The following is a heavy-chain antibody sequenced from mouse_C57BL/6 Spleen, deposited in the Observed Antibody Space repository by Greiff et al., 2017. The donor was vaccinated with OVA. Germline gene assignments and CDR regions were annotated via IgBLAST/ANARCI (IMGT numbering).Heavy chain of an antibody. CDR2: IDPSDSYT. J-gene: IGHJ4*01. CDR3: ARGGYGSSYYAMDY. V-gene: IGHV1-69*01. CDR1: GYTFTSYW. Sequence: VKLQQPGAELVMPGASVKLSCKASGYTFTSYWMHWVKQRPGQGLEWIGEIDPSDSYTNYNQKFKGKSTLTVDKSSSTAYMQLSSLTSEDSAVYYCARGGYGSSYYAMDYWGQGTSVTVSS. D-gene: IGHD1-1*01.